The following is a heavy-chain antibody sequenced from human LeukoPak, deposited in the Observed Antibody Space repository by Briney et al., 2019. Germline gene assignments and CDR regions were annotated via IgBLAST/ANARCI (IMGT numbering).Heavy chain of an antibody. D-gene: IGHD2-2*02. Sequence: SETLSLTCTVSGGSISSYYWSWIRQPPGKGLEWIGYIYYSGSTNYNPSLKSRVTISVDTSKNQFSLKLSSVTAADTAVYYCAREASVVVPAAINGFDYWGQGTLVTVSS. CDR1: GGSISSYY. V-gene: IGHV4-59*12. J-gene: IGHJ4*02. CDR3: AREASVVVPAAINGFDY. CDR2: IYYSGST.